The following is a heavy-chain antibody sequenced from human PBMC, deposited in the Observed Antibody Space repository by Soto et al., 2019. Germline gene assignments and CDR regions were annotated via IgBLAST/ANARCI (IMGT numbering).Heavy chain of an antibody. J-gene: IGHJ6*03. CDR3: ARDGWEEFYMDV. V-gene: IGHV3-66*01. CDR2: IYSGGST. Sequence: EVQLVESGGGLVQPGGSLRLSCAASGFTVSSNYMSWVRQAPGKGLEWDSVIYSGGSTYYADSVKGRFTISRDNSKNTLYLQMNSLRAEDTAVYYCARDGWEEFYMDVWGKGTTVTVSS. CDR1: GFTVSSNY. D-gene: IGHD6-19*01.